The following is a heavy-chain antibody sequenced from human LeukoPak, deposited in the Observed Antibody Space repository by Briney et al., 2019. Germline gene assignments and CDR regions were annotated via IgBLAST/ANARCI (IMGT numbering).Heavy chain of an antibody. J-gene: IGHJ4*02. CDR3: AKVYPYYYDSSGYTN. CDR1: GFTFSSYA. CDR2: ISGSGGST. V-gene: IGHV3-23*01. D-gene: IGHD3-22*01. Sequence: GGSLRLSCAASGFTFSSYAMSWVRQAPGKGLEWASAISGSGGSTYYADSVKGRFTISRDNSKNTLYLQMNSLRAEDTAVYYCAKVYPYYYDSSGYTNWGQGTLVTVSS.